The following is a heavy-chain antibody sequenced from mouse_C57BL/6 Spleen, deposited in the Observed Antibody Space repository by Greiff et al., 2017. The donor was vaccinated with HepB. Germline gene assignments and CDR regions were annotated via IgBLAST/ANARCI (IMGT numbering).Heavy chain of an antibody. V-gene: IGHV1-50*01. D-gene: IGHD2-2*01. CDR3: AATMVTTGDYFDY. CDR2: IDPSDSYT. CDR1: GYTFTSYW. Sequence: VQLQQPGAELVKPGASVKLSCKASGYTFTSYWMQWVKQRPGQGLEWIGEIDPSDSYTNYNQKFKGKATLTVDTSSSTAYMQLSSLTSEDSAVYYCAATMVTTGDYFDYWGQGTTLTVSS. J-gene: IGHJ2*01.